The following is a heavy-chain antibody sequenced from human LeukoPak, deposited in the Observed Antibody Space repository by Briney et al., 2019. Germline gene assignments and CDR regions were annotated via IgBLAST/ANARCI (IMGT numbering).Heavy chain of an antibody. V-gene: IGHV5-51*01. D-gene: IGHD5-12*01. Sequence: GESLKISCKGSGVNFTNYWIAWVRQMPGKGLEWMGIIYPDDTDMRYSPSFQGQVTISVDKSISTAYLQWSSLKASDTAMYFCARRGAPITIYYDAFDIWGQGTMVTVSS. J-gene: IGHJ3*02. CDR2: IYPDDTDM. CDR1: GVNFTNYW. CDR3: ARRGAPITIYYDAFDI.